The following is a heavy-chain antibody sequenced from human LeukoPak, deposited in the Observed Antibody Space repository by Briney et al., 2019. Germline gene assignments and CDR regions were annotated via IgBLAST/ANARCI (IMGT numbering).Heavy chain of an antibody. CDR3: ARHYYDFWSGYPPRWFDP. Sequence: SQTLSLTCAVSGGSISSGDYYWSWIRQPPGKGLEWIGYIYHSGSTYYNPSLKSRVTISVDTSKNQFSLKLSSVTAADTAVYYCARHYYDFWSGYPPRWFDPWGQGTLVTVSS. CDR1: GGSISSGDYY. J-gene: IGHJ5*02. V-gene: IGHV4-30-2*01. CDR2: IYHSGST. D-gene: IGHD3-3*01.